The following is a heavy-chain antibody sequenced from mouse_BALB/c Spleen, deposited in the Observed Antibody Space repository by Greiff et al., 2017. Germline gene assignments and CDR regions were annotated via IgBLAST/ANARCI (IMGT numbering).Heavy chain of an antibody. CDR2: IDPANGNT. V-gene: IGHV14-3*02. CDR3: ALKYYGSSPRFAY. J-gene: IGHJ3*01. D-gene: IGHD1-1*01. Sequence: EVQLQQSGAELVKPGASVKLSCTASGFNIKDTYMHWVKQRPEQGLEWIGRIDPANGNTTYDPKFQGKATITADTSSNTAYLQLSSLTSEDTAVYYGALKYYGSSPRFAYWGQGTLVTVSA. CDR1: GFNIKDTY.